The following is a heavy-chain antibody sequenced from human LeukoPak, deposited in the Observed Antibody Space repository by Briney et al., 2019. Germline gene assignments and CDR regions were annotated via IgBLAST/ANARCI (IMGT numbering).Heavy chain of an antibody. V-gene: IGHV4-34*01. CDR2: INHSGST. D-gene: IGHD3-10*01. Sequence: PSETLSLTCNVYGGSFSGYQWSWIRQPPGKGLEWIAEINHSGSTNSNPSLKSRVIISVDTSKNQFSLRLSSVTAADTAVYYCARRRVRGSIDYWGQGTLVTVSS. J-gene: IGHJ4*02. CDR1: GGSFSGYQ. CDR3: ARRRVRGSIDY.